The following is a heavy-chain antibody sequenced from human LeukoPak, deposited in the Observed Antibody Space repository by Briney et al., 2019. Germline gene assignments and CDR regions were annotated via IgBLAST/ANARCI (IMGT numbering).Heavy chain of an antibody. D-gene: IGHD4/OR15-4a*01. V-gene: IGHV1-69*05. J-gene: IGHJ6*02. CDR2: IIPIFGTA. Sequence: SVTVSCTASGGTFSSYAISWVRQAPGQGLEWMGGIIPIFGTANYAQKFQGRVTMTRDTSISTAYMELSSLRSEDTAVYYCARDDYPYGLDVWGQGTTVTVSS. CDR3: ARDDYPYGLDV. CDR1: GGTFSSYA.